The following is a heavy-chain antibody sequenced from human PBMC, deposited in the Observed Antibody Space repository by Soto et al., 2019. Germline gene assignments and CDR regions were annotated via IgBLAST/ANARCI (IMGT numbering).Heavy chain of an antibody. V-gene: IGHV3-7*01. CDR2: IKQDGSEK. Sequence: GGSLRLSCAASGFTFSSYWMSWVRQAPGKGLEWVANIKQDGSEKYYVDSVKGRFTISRDNAKNSLYLQMNSLRAEDTAVYCCARDLGASSSWLRYYYGMDVWGQGTTVTVSS. CDR1: GFTFSSYW. CDR3: ARDLGASSSWLRYYYGMDV. D-gene: IGHD6-13*01. J-gene: IGHJ6*02.